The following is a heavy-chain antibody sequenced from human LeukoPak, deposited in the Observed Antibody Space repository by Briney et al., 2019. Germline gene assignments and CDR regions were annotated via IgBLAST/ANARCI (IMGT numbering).Heavy chain of an antibody. J-gene: IGHJ4*02. CDR1: GYTFTKYA. Sequence: ASVKVSCKASGYTFTKYAIHWVRHDPGQSLEWMGWINAGNGNTKYSQKFQDKTTITRDTTARTAYMEVGSLRFEDTAVYYCAGRGDYGSGDLDYWGQGTLVTVPS. V-gene: IGHV1-3*01. D-gene: IGHD3-10*01. CDR2: INAGNGNT. CDR3: AGRGDYGSGDLDY.